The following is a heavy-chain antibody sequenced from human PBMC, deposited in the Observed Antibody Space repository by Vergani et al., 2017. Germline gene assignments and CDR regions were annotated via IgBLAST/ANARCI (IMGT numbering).Heavy chain of an antibody. V-gene: IGHV1-2*02. CDR2: INPNSGGT. D-gene: IGHD1-26*01. CDR3: ARERRELWAYYFDY. J-gene: IGHJ4*02. CDR1: GYTFTSYG. Sequence: QVQLVQSGAEVKKPGASVKVSCKASGYTFTSYGISWVRQAPGQGLEWMGWINPNSGGTNYAQKFQGRVTMTRDTSISTAYMELSRLRSDDTAVYYCARERRELWAYYFDYWGQGTLVTVSS.